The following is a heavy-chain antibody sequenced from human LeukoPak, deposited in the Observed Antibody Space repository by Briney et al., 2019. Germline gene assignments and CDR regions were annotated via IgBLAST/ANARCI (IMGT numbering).Heavy chain of an antibody. J-gene: IGHJ4*02. Sequence: SGPTLVKPPQTLTLTCTFSGFSLSTRGGGGGWIRQPPGKALEWLSLIYWNDDKRYSPSLKSRLTITKDTSKNQVVLTMTNMDPVDTATYYCAHLGVDGSGWYAFFDYWGQGTLVTVSS. CDR2: IYWNDDK. CDR3: AHLGVDGSGWYAFFDY. V-gene: IGHV2-5*01. CDR1: GFSLSTRGGG. D-gene: IGHD6-19*01.